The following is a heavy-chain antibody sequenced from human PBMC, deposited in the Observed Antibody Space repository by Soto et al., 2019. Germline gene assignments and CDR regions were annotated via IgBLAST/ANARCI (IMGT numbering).Heavy chain of an antibody. CDR1: GFTFSSYG. CDR2: IWYDGSNK. Sequence: QVQLVESGGGVVQPGRSLRLSCAASGFTFSSYGMHWVRQAPGKGLEWVAVIWYDGSNKYYADSVKGRFTISRDNSKNTLYLQMNSLRAEDTAVYYGAREAAAGTGWFGPWGQGTLVTVSS. V-gene: IGHV3-33*01. J-gene: IGHJ5*02. D-gene: IGHD6-13*01. CDR3: AREAAAGTGWFGP.